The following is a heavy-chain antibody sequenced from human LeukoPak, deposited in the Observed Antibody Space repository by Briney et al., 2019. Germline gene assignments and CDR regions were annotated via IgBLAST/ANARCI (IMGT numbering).Heavy chain of an antibody. CDR1: GYSFTSYW. CDR3: ARRRGYSSSWTQYYFDY. Sequence: GESLKISCKGSGYSFTSYWIGWERQMPGKGLEWMGIIYPGDSDTRYSPSFQGQVTISADKSISTAYLQWSSLKASDTAMYYCARRRGYSSSWTQYYFDYWGQGTLVTVSS. CDR2: IYPGDSDT. D-gene: IGHD6-13*01. V-gene: IGHV5-51*01. J-gene: IGHJ4*02.